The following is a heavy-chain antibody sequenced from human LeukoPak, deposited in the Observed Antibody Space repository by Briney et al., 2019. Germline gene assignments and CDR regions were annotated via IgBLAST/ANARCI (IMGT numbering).Heavy chain of an antibody. V-gene: IGHV5-51*01. J-gene: IGHJ3*02. D-gene: IGHD2-2*01. CDR3: ARRGVRYCSSTSCSASDAFDI. Sequence: GESLKISCKGSGYSFTSYWIGWVRQMPGKGLEWMGIIYPGDSDTRYSPSFQGHVTISADKSISTAYLQWSSLKASDTAMYYCARRGVRYCSSTSCSASDAFDIWGQGTMVTVSS. CDR1: GYSFTSYW. CDR2: IYPGDSDT.